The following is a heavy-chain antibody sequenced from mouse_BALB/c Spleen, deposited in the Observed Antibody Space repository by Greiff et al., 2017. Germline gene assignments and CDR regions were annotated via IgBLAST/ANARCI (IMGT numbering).Heavy chain of an antibody. CDR1: GYTFTSYW. J-gene: IGHJ4*01. V-gene: IGHV1-69*02. CDR2: IYPSDSYT. CDR3: TGDYYAMDY. Sequence: QVQLQQPGAELVRPGASVKLSCKASGYTFTSYWINWVKQRPGQGLEWIGNIYPSDSYTNYNQKFKDKATLTVDKSSSTAYMQLSSPTSEDSAVYYCTGDYYAMDYWGQGTSVTVSS.